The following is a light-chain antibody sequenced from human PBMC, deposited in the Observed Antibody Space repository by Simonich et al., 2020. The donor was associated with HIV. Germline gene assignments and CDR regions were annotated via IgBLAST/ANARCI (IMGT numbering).Light chain of an antibody. CDR3: QQYYSTPLT. J-gene: IGKJ4*01. V-gene: IGKV4-1*01. CDR2: WAS. Sequence: DIVMTQSPDSLAVSLGERATINCKSSQSVLYSSNNKNYLAWYQQKPGQPPKLLIYWASTRESGVPDLFSGSGSGTDFTLTIRSLQAEDVAVYYCQQYYSTPLTFGGGTKVEIK. CDR1: QSVLYSSNNKNY.